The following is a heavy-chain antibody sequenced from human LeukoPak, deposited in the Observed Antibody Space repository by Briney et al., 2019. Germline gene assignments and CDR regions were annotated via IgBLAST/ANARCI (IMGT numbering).Heavy chain of an antibody. V-gene: IGHV3-23*01. D-gene: IGHD3-3*02. J-gene: IGHJ5*02. CDR2: ISGSGGST. CDR1: GFTFSSYA. CDR3: AKDQHFSLLYWFDP. Sequence: PGGSLRLSCAASGFTFSSYAMSWVRQAPGRGLEWVSAISGSGGSTYYADSVKGRFTISRDNSKNTLYLQMNSLRAEDTAVYYCAKDQHFSLLYWFDPWGQGTLVTVSS.